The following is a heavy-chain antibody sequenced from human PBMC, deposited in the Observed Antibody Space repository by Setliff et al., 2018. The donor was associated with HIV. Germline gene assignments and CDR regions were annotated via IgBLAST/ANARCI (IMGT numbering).Heavy chain of an antibody. CDR3: TRQSPVAGSGAFDI. CDR1: GDSVSGYY. D-gene: IGHD6-19*01. CDR2: VHSSATS. V-gene: IGHV4-59*10. Sequence: SETLSLTCAVSGDSVSGYYWSWIRQSAGRGLEWIGRVHSSATSNYNPSLKSRITISLETSRNQFSLRVTSVTATDTAVYYCTRQSPVAGSGAFDIWGQGTMVTVSS. J-gene: IGHJ3*02.